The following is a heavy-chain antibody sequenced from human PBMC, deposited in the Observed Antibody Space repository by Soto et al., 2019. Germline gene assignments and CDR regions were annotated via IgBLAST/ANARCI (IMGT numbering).Heavy chain of an antibody. CDR2: ISAYNGNT. J-gene: IGHJ5*02. D-gene: IGHD6-13*01. CDR1: GYTFTSYG. V-gene: IGHV1-18*04. CDR3: ARNVWQQLVSQWFDP. Sequence: ASVKVSCKASGYTFTSYGISWVRQAPGQGLEWMGWISAYNGNTNYAQKLQGRATMTTDTSTSTAYMELRSLRSDDTAVYYCARNVWQQLVSQWFDPWGQGTLVTVSS.